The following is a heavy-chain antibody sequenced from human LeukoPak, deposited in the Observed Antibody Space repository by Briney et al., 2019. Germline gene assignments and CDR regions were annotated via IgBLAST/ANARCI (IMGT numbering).Heavy chain of an antibody. J-gene: IGHJ4*02. CDR1: GYTFTDYY. Sequence: GASVKVSCKASGYTFTDYYMHWVRQAPGHGLEGMGWINPNSGGTNYAQKFQGRVTLTRDTSITTAYVELSRLRSDDTAVYYCARLSIAVAGTWGQGTLVTVSS. D-gene: IGHD6-19*01. CDR3: ARLSIAVAGT. CDR2: INPNSGGT. V-gene: IGHV1-2*02.